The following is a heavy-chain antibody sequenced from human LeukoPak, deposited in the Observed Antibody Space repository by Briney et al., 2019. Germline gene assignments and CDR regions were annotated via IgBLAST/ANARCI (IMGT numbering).Heavy chain of an antibody. D-gene: IGHD2-8*01. Sequence: GSLRLSCTTSGFAFSNYAMNWVRQAPGKGPEWVSGISGFNTYYADSVKGRFAIFRDNSKNVLYLQMDRLRAEDTAVYSCAKDVCTSPRCLLYFDSWGQGTLVTVSS. CDR3: AKDVCTSPRCLLYFDS. J-gene: IGHJ4*02. CDR2: ISGFNT. V-gene: IGHV3-23*01. CDR1: GFAFSNYA.